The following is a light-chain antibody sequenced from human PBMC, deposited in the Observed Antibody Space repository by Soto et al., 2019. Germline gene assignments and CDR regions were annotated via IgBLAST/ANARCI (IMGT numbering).Light chain of an antibody. J-gene: IGKJ1*01. CDR1: QSVSTN. V-gene: IGKV3-15*01. CDR2: DVS. Sequence: EILMTQSPATLSVSPGERATLSCRASQSVSTNLAWYQQKSGQSPRLLIYDVSTRATGVPARLSGSGSGTVFTLTISRPDPEDFSVYYCQQYGSSGTFGQGTKVDIK. CDR3: QQYGSSGT.